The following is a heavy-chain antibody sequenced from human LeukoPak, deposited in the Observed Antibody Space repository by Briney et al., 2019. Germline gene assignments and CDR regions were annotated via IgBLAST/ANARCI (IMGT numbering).Heavy chain of an antibody. CDR1: GGSFSGYY. J-gene: IGHJ3*02. D-gene: IGHD5-24*01. CDR2: IYHSGST. V-gene: IGHV4-34*01. CDR3: ARKDGDI. Sequence: SETLSLTCAVYGGSFSGYYWSWIRQPPGKGLEWIGYIYHSGSTYYNPSLKSRVTISVDRSKNQSSLKLSSVTAADTAVYYCARKDGDIWGQGTMVTVSS.